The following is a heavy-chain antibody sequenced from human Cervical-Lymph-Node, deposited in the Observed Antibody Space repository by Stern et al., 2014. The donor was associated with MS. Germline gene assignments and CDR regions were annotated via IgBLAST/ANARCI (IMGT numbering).Heavy chain of an antibody. J-gene: IGHJ4*02. D-gene: IGHD4-17*01. Sequence: QVQLVESGGGVVQPGRSLRLSCAASGFTFSNYAMHWVRQAPGKGLEWVALLSYDGSNKYYADSVKGRFTISRDNSENTLYLQMNSLRAEDTAVYYCATTVTTSFDYWGQGTLVTVSS. V-gene: IGHV3-30*03. CDR2: LSYDGSNK. CDR1: GFTFSNYA. CDR3: ATTVTTSFDY.